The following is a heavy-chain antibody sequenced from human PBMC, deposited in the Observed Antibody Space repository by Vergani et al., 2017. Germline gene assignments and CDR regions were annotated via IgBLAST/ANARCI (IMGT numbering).Heavy chain of an antibody. CDR2: SRSKAEGGKT. Sequence: EVQLVESGGGLVQPGRSLRLSCTASGFTFGDYAMSWFRQAPGKGLVWVGFSRSKAEGGKTEYAASVKGRFTSTRDDSKSIAYQQMNSLKTEDTAVYYCTRDRADSSRYYYPHDAFDIWGQGTMVTVSS. CDR1: GFTFGDYA. D-gene: IGHD3-22*01. V-gene: IGHV3-49*03. CDR3: TRDRADSSRYYYPHDAFDI. J-gene: IGHJ3*02.